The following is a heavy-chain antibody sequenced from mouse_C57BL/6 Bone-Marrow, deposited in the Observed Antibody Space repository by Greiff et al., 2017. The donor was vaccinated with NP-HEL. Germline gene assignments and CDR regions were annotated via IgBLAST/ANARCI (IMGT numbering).Heavy chain of an antibody. CDR2: IHPNSGST. V-gene: IGHV1-64*01. CDR3: ARWGYYGSSYEVAWFAY. D-gene: IGHD1-1*01. CDR1: GYTFTSYW. Sequence: QVQLQQPGAELVKPGASVKLSCKASGYTFTSYWMHWVKQRPGQGLEWIGMIHPNSGSTNYNEKFKSKATLTVDKSSSTAYMQLSSLTSEASAVYYCARWGYYGSSYEVAWFAYWGQGTLVTVSA. J-gene: IGHJ3*01.